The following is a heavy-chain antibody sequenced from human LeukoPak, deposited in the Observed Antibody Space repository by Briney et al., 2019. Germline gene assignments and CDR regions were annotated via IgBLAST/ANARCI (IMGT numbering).Heavy chain of an antibody. CDR1: GFTFSSDG. CDR3: ARAPYRSSSGSGDY. CDR2: IWYDGRNK. V-gene: IGHV3-33*01. D-gene: IGHD6-13*01. J-gene: IGHJ4*02. Sequence: GGSLRLSCAASGFTFSSDGMHWVREAPGKGLEWVAVIWYDGRNKHYADSLKGRFTISRDNARNTLCLQMNSLRAEDTAVYYCARAPYRSSSGSGDYWGQGTLVTVSS.